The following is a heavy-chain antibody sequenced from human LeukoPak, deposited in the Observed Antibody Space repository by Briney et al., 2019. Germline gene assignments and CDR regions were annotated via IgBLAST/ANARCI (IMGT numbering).Heavy chain of an antibody. CDR1: GGSFSGYY. CDR2: INHSGST. Sequence: SETLSLTCAVYGGSFSGYYWSWIRQPPGKGLEWIGEINHSGSTNYNPSLKSRVTISVDTSKNQFSLKLSSVTAADTAVYYCAGSIAAAGLDYWGQGTLVTVSS. J-gene: IGHJ4*02. V-gene: IGHV4-34*01. CDR3: AGSIAAAGLDY. D-gene: IGHD6-13*01.